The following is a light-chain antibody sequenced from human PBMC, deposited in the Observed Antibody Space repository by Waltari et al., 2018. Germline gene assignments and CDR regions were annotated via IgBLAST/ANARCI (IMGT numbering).Light chain of an antibody. CDR1: QSVGTS. CDR3: QQRSIWPPLT. V-gene: IGKV3-11*01. J-gene: IGKJ4*01. CDR2: DAS. Sequence: EVVLTQSPATLSLSPGERATLYCRASQSVGTSLAWYQQNPGQAPRLLIVDASNRAAGIPGRFSGRGSGTDFTLTITNLEPEDFAVYYCQQRSIWPPLTFGGGTHVDVK.